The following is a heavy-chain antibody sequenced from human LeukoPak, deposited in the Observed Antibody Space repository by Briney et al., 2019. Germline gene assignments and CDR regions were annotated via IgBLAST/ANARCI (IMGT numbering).Heavy chain of an antibody. J-gene: IGHJ4*02. V-gene: IGHV3-30*02. Sequence: GGSLRLSCAASGFTFSSYGMHWVRQAPGKGLEWVAFIRYDGSNKYYADSVKGRFTISRDTSKNTLSLHMNSLRPEDTAVYYCARDGGDSSGYYWGLGYWGQGTLVTVSS. CDR2: IRYDGSNK. CDR1: GFTFSSYG. CDR3: ARDGGDSSGYYWGLGY. D-gene: IGHD3-22*01.